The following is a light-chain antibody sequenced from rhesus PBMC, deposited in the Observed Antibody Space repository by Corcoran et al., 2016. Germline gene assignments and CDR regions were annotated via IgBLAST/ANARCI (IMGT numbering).Light chain of an antibody. J-gene: IGKJ1*01. CDR1: QGITND. CDR2: EAS. CDR3: QQYYSLPWT. Sequence: DIQMTQSPSSLSASVGDRVTITCRASQGITNDLAWYQQNPGETPKLLIYEASTLQSGIPSLFSGSGFGTDFTLTTSSLHSEDFATFYCQQYYSLPWTFGLGTKLDIQ. V-gene: IGKV1-25*01.